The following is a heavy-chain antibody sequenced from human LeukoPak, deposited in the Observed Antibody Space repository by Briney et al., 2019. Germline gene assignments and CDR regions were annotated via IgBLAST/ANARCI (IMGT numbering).Heavy chain of an antibody. CDR3: ARRVAGTLGYYYYYLDV. J-gene: IGHJ6*03. Sequence: ASETLSLTCTVSGGSISSGGYYWSWIRQHPGKGLEWIGYIYYSGSTYYNPSLKSRLTISVDTSKNQFSLRLSSVTAADTAVYYCARRVAGTLGYYYYYLDVWGKGTTVTVSS. V-gene: IGHV4-31*03. CDR1: GGSISSGGYY. D-gene: IGHD2-15*01. CDR2: IYYSGST.